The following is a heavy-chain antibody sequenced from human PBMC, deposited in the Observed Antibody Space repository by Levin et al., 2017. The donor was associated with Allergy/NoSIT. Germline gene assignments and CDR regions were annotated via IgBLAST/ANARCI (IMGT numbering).Heavy chain of an antibody. CDR2: IYWDDEK. D-gene: IGHD6-19*01. CDR3: ARSLDSTAWLILHY. V-gene: IGHV2-70*11. CDR1: GFSDTTSGMS. J-gene: IGHJ4*02. Sequence: ESGPTLVKPTQTLTLTCTFSGFSDTTSGMSVSWIRQPPGKALEWLARIYWDDEKYYSTSLKTRLTISKDTSKNQVVLTMTDMDPADTATYYCARSLDSTAWLILHYWGQGALVTVSS.